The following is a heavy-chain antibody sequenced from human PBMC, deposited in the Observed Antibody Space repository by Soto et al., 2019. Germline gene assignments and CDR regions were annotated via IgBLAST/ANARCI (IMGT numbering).Heavy chain of an antibody. CDR3: ATQDDRDQWLLPEAFDI. CDR2: IIPILGIA. Sequence: QVQLVQSGAEVKKPGSSVKVSCKASGGTFSSYTISWVRQAPGQGLEWMGRIIPILGIANYAQKFQGRVMITADKSTRTAYMELSSLRSEDTAVYYCATQDDRDQWLLPEAFDICGQGTMVTVSS. CDR1: GGTFSSYT. D-gene: IGHD3-22*01. V-gene: IGHV1-69*02. J-gene: IGHJ3*02.